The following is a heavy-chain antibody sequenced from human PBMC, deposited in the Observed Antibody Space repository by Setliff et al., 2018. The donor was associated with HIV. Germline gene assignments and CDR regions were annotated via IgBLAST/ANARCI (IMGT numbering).Heavy chain of an antibody. CDR1: GGSISSYY. D-gene: IGHD3-10*01. CDR2: IYYSGNT. J-gene: IGHJ4*02. CDR3: ARGRSGPYFDY. V-gene: IGHV4-59*01. Sequence: SETLSLTCTVSGGSISSYYWSWIRQPPGEGLEWIGYIYYSGNTIYNPSLKSRVTISVDTSKNQFSLKLSSVTAADTDVYYCARGRSGPYFDYWGQGTLVTVSS.